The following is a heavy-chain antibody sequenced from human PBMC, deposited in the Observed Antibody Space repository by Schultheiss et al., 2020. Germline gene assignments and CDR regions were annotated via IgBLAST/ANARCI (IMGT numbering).Heavy chain of an antibody. CDR2: IYYSGST. CDR1: GGSISSSSYY. J-gene: IGHJ4*02. D-gene: IGHD4-17*01. Sequence: SQTLSLTCTVSGGSISSSSYYWGWIRQPPGKGLEWIGSIYYSGSTYYNPSLKSRVTISVDTSKNQFSLKLSSVTAADTAVYYCARLQLGLPNGDPRSNYYYFDYWGQGTLVTVSS. CDR3: ARLQLGLPNGDPRSNYYYFDY. V-gene: IGHV4-39*01.